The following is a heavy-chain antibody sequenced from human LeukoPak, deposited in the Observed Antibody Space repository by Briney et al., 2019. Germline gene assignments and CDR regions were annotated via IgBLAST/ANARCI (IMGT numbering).Heavy chain of an antibody. D-gene: IGHD6-13*01. CDR2: IRYDGSNK. CDR3: AKVPYSSSWYRSLYYFDY. J-gene: IGHJ4*02. CDR1: GFTFSSYG. Sequence: PGGSLRLSCAASGFTFSSYGMHWVRQAPGKGLEWVAFIRYDGSNKYYADSVKGRFTISRDNSKNTLYLQMNSLRAEDTAVYYCAKVPYSSSWYRSLYYFDYWGQGTLVTVSS. V-gene: IGHV3-30*02.